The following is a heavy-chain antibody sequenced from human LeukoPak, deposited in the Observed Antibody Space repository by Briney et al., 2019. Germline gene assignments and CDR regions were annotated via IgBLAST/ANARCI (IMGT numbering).Heavy chain of an antibody. J-gene: IGHJ5*02. D-gene: IGHD5-12*01. CDR2: IIPIFGTA. Sequence: SVKVSCKASGGTFSSYAISWVRQAPGQGLEWMGGIIPIFGTANYAQKFQGRVTITADKSTSTAYMELSSLRSEDTAVYYCARVKSTDIVATGWFDPWGQGTLVTVSS. CDR3: ARVKSTDIVATGWFDP. V-gene: IGHV1-69*06. CDR1: GGTFSSYA.